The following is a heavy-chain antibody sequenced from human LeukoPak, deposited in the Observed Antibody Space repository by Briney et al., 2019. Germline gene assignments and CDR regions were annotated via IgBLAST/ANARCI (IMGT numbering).Heavy chain of an antibody. D-gene: IGHD4-11*01. CDR1: SGSFSGYY. CDR2: INHSGST. CDR3: TRGDYSSYYYYGMDV. Sequence: SETLSLTCAVYSGSFSGYYWSWIRQPPGKGLDWIGEINHSGSTNYNPSLKSRVTISIDTSKNQFSLKLSSVTAADTAVYYCTRGDYSSYYYYGMDVWGQGTTVTVSS. J-gene: IGHJ6*02. V-gene: IGHV4-34*01.